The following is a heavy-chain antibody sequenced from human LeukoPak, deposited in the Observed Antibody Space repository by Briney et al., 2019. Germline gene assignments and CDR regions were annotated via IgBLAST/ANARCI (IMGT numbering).Heavy chain of an antibody. CDR3: ARRPGYYDSIDS. CDR1: GGSISTNNNY. Sequence: SETLSLTRTVSGGSISTNNNYWVWIRQPPGKGLEWIGKTYYYGSPYYNPSLKSRVTISVDTSENHFSLKLRSVTAADTAVYYCARRPGYYDSIDSWGQGTLVTVFS. CDR2: TYYYGSP. J-gene: IGHJ4*02. D-gene: IGHD3-16*01. V-gene: IGHV4-39*01.